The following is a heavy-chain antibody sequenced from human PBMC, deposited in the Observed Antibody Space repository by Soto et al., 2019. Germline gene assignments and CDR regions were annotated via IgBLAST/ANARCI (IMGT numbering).Heavy chain of an antibody. D-gene: IGHD3-22*01. CDR2: IKSKTDGGTT. V-gene: IGHV3-15*07. J-gene: IGHJ4*01. CDR1: GFTFSNAW. Sequence: EVHLVESGGGLVKPGGSLRLSCAASGFTFSNAWINWVRQAPGKGLEWVGRIKSKTDGGTTDFAAPVKGRFAISREDSKDIGYRKMNSLKTEDTGIYYCTKNSYSTMIVVRLDYWGHGTLVTVSS. CDR3: TKNSYSTMIVVRLDY.